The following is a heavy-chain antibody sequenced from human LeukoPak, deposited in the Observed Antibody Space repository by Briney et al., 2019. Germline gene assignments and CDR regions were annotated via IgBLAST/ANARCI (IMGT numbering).Heavy chain of an antibody. J-gene: IGHJ6*02. CDR1: GFTFSSYG. CDR3: AKDLRNYDFWVTYYYYGMDV. CDR2: ISYDGSNK. D-gene: IGHD3-3*01. V-gene: IGHV3-30*18. Sequence: GGSLRLPCAASGFTFSSYGMHWVRQAPGKGLEWVAVISYDGSNKYYADSVKGRFTISRDNSKNTLYLQMNSLRAEDTAVYYCAKDLRNYDFWVTYYYYGMDVWGQGTTVTVSS.